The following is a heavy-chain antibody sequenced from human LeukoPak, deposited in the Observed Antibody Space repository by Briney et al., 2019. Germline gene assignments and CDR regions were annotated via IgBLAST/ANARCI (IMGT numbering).Heavy chain of an antibody. CDR3: ARDLGRITMVRGASDY. CDR1: GFTFSSYS. D-gene: IGHD3-10*01. J-gene: IGHJ4*02. CDR2: ISSSSSYI. Sequence: GGSLRLSCAASGFTFSSYSMNWVRQAPGKGLEWVSSISSSSSYIYYADSVKGRFTTSRDNAKNSLYLQMNSLRAEDTAVYYCARDLGRITMVRGASDYWGQGTLVTVSS. V-gene: IGHV3-21*01.